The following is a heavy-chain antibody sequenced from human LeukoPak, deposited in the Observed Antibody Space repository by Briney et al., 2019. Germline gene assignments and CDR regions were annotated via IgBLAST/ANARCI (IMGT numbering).Heavy chain of an antibody. CDR1: GGSISSGGYS. V-gene: IGHV4-31*03. D-gene: IGHD6-13*01. CDR3: ARDRYSSSWYYFDY. J-gene: IGHJ4*02. CDR2: IYYSGST. Sequence: PSQTLSLTCTVSGGSISSGGYSWSWIRQHPGKGLEWIGYIYYSGSTYYNPSLKSRVTISVDTSKNQFSLKLSSVTAADTAVYYCARDRYSSSWYYFDYWGQGTLVTVSS.